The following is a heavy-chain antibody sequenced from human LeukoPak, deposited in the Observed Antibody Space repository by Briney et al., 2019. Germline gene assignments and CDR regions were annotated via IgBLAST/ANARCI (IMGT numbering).Heavy chain of an antibody. D-gene: IGHD1-26*01. J-gene: IGHJ3*02. Sequence: KPSETLSLTCTVSGGSISSYYWSWIRQPPGKGLEWIGYIYYSGSTNYNPSLKSRVTISVDTSKNQFSLKLSSVTAADTAVYYCARRVVGAARAFDIWGQGTMVTVSS. CDR1: GGSISSYY. CDR3: ARRVVGAARAFDI. CDR2: IYYSGST. V-gene: IGHV4-59*12.